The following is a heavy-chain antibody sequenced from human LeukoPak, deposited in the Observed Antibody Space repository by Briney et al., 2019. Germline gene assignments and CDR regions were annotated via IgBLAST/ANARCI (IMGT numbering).Heavy chain of an antibody. D-gene: IGHD4-17*01. CDR1: GYTLAQLS. Sequence: ASVKVSCKVSGYTLAQLSMQWVRQAPGKGLEWVGEFDPEDGETIYAQKFQGRVTMTGDTSTDTAYLELSSLTTEDTAVYYFSASPFTVTTNFDYWGQGTLVSVSS. V-gene: IGHV1-24*01. J-gene: IGHJ4*02. CDR3: SASPFTVTTNFDY. CDR2: FDPEDGET.